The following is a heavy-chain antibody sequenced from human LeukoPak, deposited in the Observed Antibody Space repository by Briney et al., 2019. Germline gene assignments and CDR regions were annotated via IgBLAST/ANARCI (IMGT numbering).Heavy chain of an antibody. Sequence: PSETLSLTCTVSGGSISSYYWSWIRQPAGKGLEWIGRIYSSGSTNYNPSLTSRVTMSVDTSKNQFSLKLSSVTDADTAVYYCARDRGYCSSIRCYYYFDYWGQGTLVTVSS. CDR2: IYSSGST. CDR1: GGSISSYY. J-gene: IGHJ4*02. V-gene: IGHV4-4*07. CDR3: ARDRGYCSSIRCYYYFDY. D-gene: IGHD2-2*01.